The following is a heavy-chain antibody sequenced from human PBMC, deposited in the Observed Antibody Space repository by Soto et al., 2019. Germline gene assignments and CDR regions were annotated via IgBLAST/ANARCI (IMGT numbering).Heavy chain of an antibody. V-gene: IGHV1-24*01. J-gene: IGHJ4*02. CDR1: GYTRTELS. CDR2: FDPEDGET. CDR3: ATQLDTANDY. Sequence: EASVKVSCKVSGYTRTELSMHWVRQAPGKGLEWMGGFDPEDGETIYAQKFQGRVTMTEDTSTDTAYMELSSLRSEDTAVYYCATQLDTANDYWGQGTLVTVSS. D-gene: IGHD1-1*01.